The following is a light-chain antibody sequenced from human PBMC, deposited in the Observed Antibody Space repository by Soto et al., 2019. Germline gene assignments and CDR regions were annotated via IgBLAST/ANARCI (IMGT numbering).Light chain of an antibody. Sequence: DIQMTQSPSSLSASVGDRVTITCRASQSISNYLNWYQRKPGKAPKLLIYAASSLQSGVPSRFSGSGSGTEFTLTINSLQPEDFATYDGQQSYSAPFTFGPGTKVDLK. CDR1: QSISNY. J-gene: IGKJ3*01. V-gene: IGKV1-39*01. CDR2: AAS. CDR3: QQSYSAPFT.